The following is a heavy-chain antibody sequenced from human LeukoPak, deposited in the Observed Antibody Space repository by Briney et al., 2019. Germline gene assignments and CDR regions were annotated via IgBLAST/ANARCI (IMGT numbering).Heavy chain of an antibody. J-gene: IGHJ4*02. Sequence: ASVKVSRKASGYTFTGYYIHWVRQAPGQGREGMGWINPNSGGTNYAQKFQGRVTMTRDTSISTDYMELSRLRSDDTAVYYCARVGANGTTSHFDYWGKGTLVTVSS. CDR2: INPNSGGT. CDR3: ARVGANGTTSHFDY. V-gene: IGHV1-2*02. D-gene: IGHD1-1*01. CDR1: GYTFTGYY.